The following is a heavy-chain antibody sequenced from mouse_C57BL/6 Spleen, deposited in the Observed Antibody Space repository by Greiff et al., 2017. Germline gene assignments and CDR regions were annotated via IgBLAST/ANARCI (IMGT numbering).Heavy chain of an antibody. Sequence: VQLQQSGPELVKPGASVKISCKASGYSFTGYYMNWVKQSPEKSLEWIGEINPSTGGTTYNQKFKAKATLTVDKSSSTAYMQLKSLTSEDSAVYYCARGNYGAYGGQGTLVTVSA. D-gene: IGHD2-1*01. CDR3: ARGNYGAY. CDR2: INPSTGGT. CDR1: GYSFTGYY. J-gene: IGHJ3*01. V-gene: IGHV1-42*01.